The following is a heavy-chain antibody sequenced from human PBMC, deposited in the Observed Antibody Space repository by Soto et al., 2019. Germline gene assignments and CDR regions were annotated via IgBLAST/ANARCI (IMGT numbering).Heavy chain of an antibody. CDR1: GGSISSGGYY. V-gene: IGHV4-31*03. D-gene: IGHD1-1*01. CDR2: IYYSGST. J-gene: IGHJ6*02. Sequence: PSETLSLTCTVSGGSISSGGYYWSWIRQHPGKGLEWIGYIYYSGSTYYNPSLKSRVTISVDTSKNQFSLKLSSVTAADTAVYYCARAGTGIPYRLNYYYYGMVVWCQGTTVTVSS. CDR3: ARAGTGIPYRLNYYYYGMVV.